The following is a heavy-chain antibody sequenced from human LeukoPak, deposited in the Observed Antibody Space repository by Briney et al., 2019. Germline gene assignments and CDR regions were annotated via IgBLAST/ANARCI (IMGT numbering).Heavy chain of an antibody. V-gene: IGHV4-34*01. CDR3: ARREVRAHFDY. J-gene: IGHJ4*02. CDR2: INHSGST. Sequence: SETLSLTCAVYGGSFSGYYWSWIRQPPGKELEWIGEINHSGSTNYNPSLKSRVTISVDASKNQFSLKLSSVTAADTAVYYCARREVRAHFDYWGQGTLVTVSS. CDR1: GGSFSGYY.